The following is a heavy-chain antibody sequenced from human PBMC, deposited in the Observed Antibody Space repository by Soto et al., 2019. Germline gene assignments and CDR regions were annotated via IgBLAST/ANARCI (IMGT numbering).Heavy chain of an antibody. CDR3: AISIAVPGIAHYFDY. CDR2: IYPGDSDT. D-gene: IGHD6-19*01. CDR1: GYIFTKYW. V-gene: IGHV5-51*01. Sequence: PGESLKISCKTSGYIFTKYWIGWVRQMPGKGLEWMGIIYPGDSDTRYGPSFQGQVTISADKSISTAFLQWSSLQASDTAMYYCAISIAVPGIAHYFDYWGQGTPVTVSS. J-gene: IGHJ4*02.